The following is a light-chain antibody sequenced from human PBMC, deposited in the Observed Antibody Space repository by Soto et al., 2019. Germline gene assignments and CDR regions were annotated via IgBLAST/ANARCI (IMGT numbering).Light chain of an antibody. CDR1: SSDVGGYNS. Sequence: QSALTQPRSVSGSPGQSVTIFSTGTSSDVGGYNSVSWYQQHPDKAPKFMIYDVSKRPSGVPDRFSGSKSGNTASLTISGLQAEDEADYYCCSYAGSDTHYVFGTGTKVTV. CDR3: CSYAGSDTHYV. V-gene: IGLV2-11*01. CDR2: DVS. J-gene: IGLJ1*01.